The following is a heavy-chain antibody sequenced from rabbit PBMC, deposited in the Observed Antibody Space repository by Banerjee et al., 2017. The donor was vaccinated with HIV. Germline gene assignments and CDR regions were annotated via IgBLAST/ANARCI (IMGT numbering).Heavy chain of an antibody. V-gene: IGHV1S45*01. CDR3: ARAEMHALIVVEFNL. CDR2: INAVTGKA. J-gene: IGHJ4*01. Sequence: QEQLVESGGGLVKPEGSLKLSCTASGFSFSNKAVMCWVRQAPGKGLEWIACINAVTGKAVYASWAKGRFTFSKTSSTTVTLQMTSLTAADTATYFCARAEMHALIVVEFNLWGPGTLVTVS. D-gene: IGHD1-1*01. CDR1: GFSFSNKAV.